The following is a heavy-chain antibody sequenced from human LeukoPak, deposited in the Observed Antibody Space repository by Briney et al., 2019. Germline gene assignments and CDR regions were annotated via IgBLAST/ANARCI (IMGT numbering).Heavy chain of an antibody. V-gene: IGHV1-69*05. CDR1: GGTFSSYA. CDR2: IIPIFGTA. J-gene: IGHJ5*02. Sequence: SVKVSCKASGGTFSSYAISWVRQAPGQGLEWMGGIIPIFGTANYAQEFQGRVTITTDESTSTAYMELSSLRSEDTAVYYCARGYWSRTSCSPGGYWFDPWGQGTLVTVSS. CDR3: ARGYWSRTSCSPGGYWFDP. D-gene: IGHD2-2*01.